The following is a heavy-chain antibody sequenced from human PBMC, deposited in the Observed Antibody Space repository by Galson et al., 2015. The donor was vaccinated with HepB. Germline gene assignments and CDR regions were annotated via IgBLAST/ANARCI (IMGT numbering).Heavy chain of an antibody. CDR3: ARNYYDSSGCYPTPFDY. V-gene: IGHV3-21*01. CDR2: ISSSSSYI. D-gene: IGHD3-22*01. CDR1: GFTFSSYS. J-gene: IGHJ4*02. Sequence: SLRLSCAASGFTFSSYSMNWVRQAPGKGLEWVSSISSSSSYIYYADAVKGRFTISRDNAKNSLYLQMNSLRAEDTAVYYCARNYYDSSGCYPTPFDYWGQGTLVTVSS.